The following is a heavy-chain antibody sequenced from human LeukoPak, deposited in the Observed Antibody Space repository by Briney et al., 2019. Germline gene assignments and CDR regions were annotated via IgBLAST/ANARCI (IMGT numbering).Heavy chain of an antibody. CDR3: ARDSDPYCGGDCRPFDY. CDR1: GGSFSGYY. CDR2: INHSGST. J-gene: IGHJ4*02. D-gene: IGHD2-21*02. V-gene: IGHV4-34*01. Sequence: SETLSLTCAVYGGSFSGYYWSWLRQPPGKGLEWIGEINHSGSTNYNPSLKSRVTISVDTSKNQFSLKLSSVTAADTAVYYCARDSDPYCGGDCRPFDYWGQGTLVIVSS.